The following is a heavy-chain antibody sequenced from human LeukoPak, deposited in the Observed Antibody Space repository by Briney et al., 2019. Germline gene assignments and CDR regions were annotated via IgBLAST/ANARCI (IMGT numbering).Heavy chain of an antibody. CDR3: ARYSGNYRAFDT. D-gene: IGHD1-26*01. V-gene: IGHV3-53*01. CDR2: IYSGGST. Sequence: GGSLRLSCAASGFTVSSNYMSWVRQAPGKGLEWVSVIYSGGSTYYADSVKGRFNISRDNSKNTLYLQMNSLRVEDTAVYYCARYSGNYRAFDTWGQGTMVTVSS. J-gene: IGHJ3*02. CDR1: GFTVSSNY.